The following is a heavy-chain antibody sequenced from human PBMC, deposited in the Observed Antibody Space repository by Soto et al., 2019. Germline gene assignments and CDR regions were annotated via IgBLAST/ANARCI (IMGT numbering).Heavy chain of an antibody. D-gene: IGHD3-10*01. Sequence: SETLSLTCTVSGDSISSYSWSWIRQPAGMGLEWIGRVYTSGTTNFNPSLKSRVSMSVDTSKNQFSLRLNSVTAADTAIYFCARGRVTTPRGAPRIDPWSQGILVTVSS. CDR2: VYTSGTT. CDR3: ARGRVTTPRGAPRIDP. V-gene: IGHV4-4*07. CDR1: GDSISSYS. J-gene: IGHJ5*02.